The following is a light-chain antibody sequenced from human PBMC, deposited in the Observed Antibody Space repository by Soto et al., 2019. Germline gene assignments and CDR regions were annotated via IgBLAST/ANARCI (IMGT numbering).Light chain of an antibody. Sequence: EIQMTQSPSNLSASVGDRVTITCRASQSISSWLAWYQQKPRQAPKLLIYKASNLETGVPSRFSGSGSGTEFTLTISSLQPDDFATYYCQQYNTYWTFGQGTKVDIK. CDR1: QSISSW. V-gene: IGKV1-5*03. CDR2: KAS. J-gene: IGKJ1*01. CDR3: QQYNTYWT.